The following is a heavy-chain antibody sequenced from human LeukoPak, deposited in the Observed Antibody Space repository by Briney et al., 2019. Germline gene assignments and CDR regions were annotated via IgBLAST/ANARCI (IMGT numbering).Heavy chain of an antibody. D-gene: IGHD3-3*01. CDR2: INPNSGGT. CDR3: ARDQVEKLRFLQGRGYYMDV. CDR1: GYTFTGYY. Sequence: ASVKVSCKASGYTFTGYYMHWVRQAPGQGLEWMGWINPNSGGTNYAQKFQGRVTMTRDTSISTAYMELSSLKSGDTAVYYCARDQVEKLRFLQGRGYYMDVWGMGTTVTVSS. V-gene: IGHV1-2*02. J-gene: IGHJ6*03.